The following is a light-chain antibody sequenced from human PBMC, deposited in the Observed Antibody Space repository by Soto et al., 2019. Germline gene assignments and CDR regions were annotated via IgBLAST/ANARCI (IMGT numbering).Light chain of an antibody. CDR3: CSYAGGPYV. CDR1: SSDVGDYNY. CDR2: DVS. V-gene: IGLV2-11*01. Sequence: QSALTQPRSVSASPGQSVAISCTGTSSDVGDYNYVSWYQQHPGKAPKLMIYDVSKRPSGVPDRFSGSKSGNTASLTISGLQAEDEADYYCCSYAGGPYVFGTGTKLTVL. J-gene: IGLJ1*01.